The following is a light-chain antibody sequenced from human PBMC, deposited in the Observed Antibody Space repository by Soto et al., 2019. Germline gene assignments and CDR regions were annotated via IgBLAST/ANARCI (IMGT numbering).Light chain of an antibody. V-gene: IGKV1-5*03. J-gene: IGKJ1*01. CDR2: KAS. CDR1: QSISSW. Sequence: DIQMTQSPSTLSASVGDRVTSTCRASQSISSWLAWYQQKPGKVPKLLIYKASSLESGVPSRFSGSGSGTEFTLTISSLQPDDFATYYCQQYNSYSRTFGQGTKVDI. CDR3: QQYNSYSRT.